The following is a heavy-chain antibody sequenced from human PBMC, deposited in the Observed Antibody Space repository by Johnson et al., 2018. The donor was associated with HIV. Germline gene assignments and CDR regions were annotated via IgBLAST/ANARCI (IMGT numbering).Heavy chain of an antibody. CDR3: ARSPGWHAFDI. CDR1: GFTVSSNY. J-gene: IGHJ3*02. CDR2: IGTAGDT. V-gene: IGHV3-13*01. Sequence: VQLVESGGGLVQPGGSLRLSCAASGFTVSSNYMSWVRQAPGKGLEWVSAIGTAGDTYYPGSVKGRFTISRENAKNSLYLQMNSLRVGDTAVYYCARSPGWHAFDIWGQGTMVTVSS. D-gene: IGHD2-15*01.